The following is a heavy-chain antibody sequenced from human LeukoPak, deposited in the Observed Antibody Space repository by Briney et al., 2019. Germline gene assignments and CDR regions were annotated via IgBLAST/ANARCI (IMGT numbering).Heavy chain of an antibody. J-gene: IGHJ4*02. D-gene: IGHD6-13*01. V-gene: IGHV1-46*01. CDR3: ARDAGSSWHN. CDR1: GYTFSLYY. CDR2: INPGDGST. Sequence: ASVKVSCKASGYTFSLYYLHWVRQAPGQGPEWMGMINPGDGSTTYRQKFQGRVTMTRDMSTRTVYMELSGLRFDDTAVYYCARDAGSSWHNWGQGTLVTVSS.